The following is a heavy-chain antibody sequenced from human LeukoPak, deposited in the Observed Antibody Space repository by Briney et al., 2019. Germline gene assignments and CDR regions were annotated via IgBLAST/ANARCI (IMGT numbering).Heavy chain of an antibody. CDR3: AREGYYDSSGYSAFDI. CDR2: IKQDGSEK. J-gene: IGHJ3*02. V-gene: IGHV3-7*01. CDR1: GFTFSSYW. D-gene: IGHD3-22*01. Sequence: PGGSLRLSCAASGFTFSSYWMSWVRQAPGKGLEWVANIKQDGSEKYYVDSVKGRFTISRDNAKNSLYLQMNSLRAEDTAVYYCAREGYYDSSGYSAFDIWGQGTMVTVSS.